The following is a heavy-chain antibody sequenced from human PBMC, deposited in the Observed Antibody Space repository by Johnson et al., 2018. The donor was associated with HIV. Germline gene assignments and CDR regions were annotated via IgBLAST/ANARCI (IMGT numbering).Heavy chain of an antibody. CDR1: GFTFSSYG. CDR3: TRGGRLTYYHDSSCYSYDAFDI. J-gene: IGHJ3*02. D-gene: IGHD3-22*01. CDR2: IWYDGSNK. V-gene: IGHV3-33*01. Sequence: QVQLVESGGGVVQPGKSLRLSCAASGFTFSSYGMHWVRQAAGKGLEWVALIWYDGSNKYYADSVKGRFTISRDNSKNTLYLQMNSLRGEDTAVYYCTRGGRLTYYHDSSCYSYDAFDIWGQGTMVTVSS.